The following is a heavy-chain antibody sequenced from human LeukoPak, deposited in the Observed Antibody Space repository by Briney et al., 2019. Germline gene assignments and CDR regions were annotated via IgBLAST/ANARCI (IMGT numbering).Heavy chain of an antibody. D-gene: IGHD2-2*01. CDR1: GYTFTIYG. J-gene: IGHJ4*02. V-gene: IGHV1-18*01. CDR3: ARVPGDIVVVPAAY. CDR2: ISAYNGNT. Sequence: GASVNVSFMASGYTFTIYGISWVRQAPGQGREWMGWISAYNGNTNYAQKLQGRVTITTDSSTSTAYMELRSLRSDHTAVYYCARVPGDIVVVPAAYWGQGTLVTVSS.